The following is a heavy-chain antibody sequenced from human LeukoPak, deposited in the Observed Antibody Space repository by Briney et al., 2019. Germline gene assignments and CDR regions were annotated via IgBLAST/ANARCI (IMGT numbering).Heavy chain of an antibody. V-gene: IGHV3-30*04. CDR2: ISDDGSNK. CDR3: ARDRTSTYYSDISGYYFDY. D-gene: IGHD3-22*01. CDR1: GFTFSSYA. J-gene: IGHJ4*02. Sequence: PGGSLRLSCAASGFTFSSYAMHWVRQAPGKGLEWVSFISDDGSNKYYADSVKGRFTISRDNSKNTLYLQMHSLRAEDTAVYYCARDRTSTYYSDISGYYFDYWGQGTLVTVSS.